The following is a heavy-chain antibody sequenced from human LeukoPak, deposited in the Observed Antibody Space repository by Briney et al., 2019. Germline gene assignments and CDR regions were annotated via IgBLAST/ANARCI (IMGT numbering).Heavy chain of an antibody. CDR2: ISAYNGNT. J-gene: IGHJ4*02. V-gene: IGHV1-18*01. Sequence: ASVKVSCKASGYTFTSYGISWVRQAPGQGLEWMGWISAYNGNTNYAQKLQGRVTMTTDTSTSTAYMELRSLRSDDTAVYYCARDWSQEGWLAARQPPDYWGQGTLVTVSS. CDR1: GYTFTSYG. CDR3: ARDWSQEGWLAARQPPDY. D-gene: IGHD6-6*01.